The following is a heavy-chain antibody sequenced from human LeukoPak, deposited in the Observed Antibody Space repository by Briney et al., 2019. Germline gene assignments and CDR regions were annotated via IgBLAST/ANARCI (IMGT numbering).Heavy chain of an antibody. D-gene: IGHD3-10*01. CDR1: GFTFRDYT. V-gene: IGHV3-30*18. J-gene: IGHJ4*02. CDR3: AKDLLVMVRGVDY. Sequence: GGSLRLSCAASGFTFRDYTIHWVRQAPGKGLEWVAVISYDGSNKYYADSVKGRFTISRDNSKNTLYLQMNSLRAEDTAVYYCAKDLLVMVRGVDYWGQGTLVTVSS. CDR2: ISYDGSNK.